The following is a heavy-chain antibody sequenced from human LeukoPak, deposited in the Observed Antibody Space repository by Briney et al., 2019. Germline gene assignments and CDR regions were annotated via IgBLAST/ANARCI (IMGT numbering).Heavy chain of an antibody. CDR3: ARHECGGDCYYDAFDM. Sequence: SETLSLTCTVSGGSISSYYWSWIRQPPGKGLEWIGSISYSGSTHYNPSLKSRVTISLDTSKSQFSLRLSSVTAADTAMYYCARHECGGDCYYDAFDMWGQGTMVTVSS. CDR2: ISYSGST. CDR1: GGSISSYY. D-gene: IGHD2-21*02. V-gene: IGHV4-59*08. J-gene: IGHJ3*02.